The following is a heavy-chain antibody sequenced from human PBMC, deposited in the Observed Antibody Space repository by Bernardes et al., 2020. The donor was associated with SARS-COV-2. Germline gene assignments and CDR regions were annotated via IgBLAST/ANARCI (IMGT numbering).Heavy chain of an antibody. V-gene: IGHV1-2*02. Sequence: ASVKVSCKASGYTFTDYSIHWVRQATGQGLEWMGWTTPKSGGTNYARNFQGRVTMTSDTSISTGYMELSSLKSDDTAVYYCANKQGDNFDYWGQGTLVTVSS. CDR3: ANKQGDNFDY. J-gene: IGHJ4*02. D-gene: IGHD3-16*01. CDR1: GYTFTDYS. CDR2: TTPKSGGT.